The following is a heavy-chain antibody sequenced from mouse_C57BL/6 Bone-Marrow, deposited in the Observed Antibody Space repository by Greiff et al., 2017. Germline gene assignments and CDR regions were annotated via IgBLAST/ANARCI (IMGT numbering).Heavy chain of an antibody. J-gene: IGHJ2*01. Sequence: LVESGPELVKPGASVKLSCKASGYTFTSYDINWVKQRPGQGLAWIGWIYPRDGSTKYNEKFKGKATLTVDKSSSTAYMELNSLTSEDSAVYFWARGPLRYFDYWGQGTTLTVSA. CDR2: IYPRDGST. CDR3: ARGPLRYFDY. V-gene: IGHV1-85*01. CDR1: GYTFTSYD. D-gene: IGHD1-1*01.